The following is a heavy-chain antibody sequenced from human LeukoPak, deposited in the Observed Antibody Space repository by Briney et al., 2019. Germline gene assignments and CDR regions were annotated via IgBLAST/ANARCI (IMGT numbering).Heavy chain of an antibody. CDR1: GFTFSSYW. V-gene: IGHV3-74*01. CDR3: ARADSSGYLADFDY. Sequence: GGSLRLSCAASGFTFSSYWMHWVRQAPGKGLVWVSRINSDGSSTSYADSVKGRFTISRDNSKNTLYLQMNSLRAEDTAVYYCARADSSGYLADFDYWGQGTLVTVSS. D-gene: IGHD3-22*01. J-gene: IGHJ4*02. CDR2: INSDGSST.